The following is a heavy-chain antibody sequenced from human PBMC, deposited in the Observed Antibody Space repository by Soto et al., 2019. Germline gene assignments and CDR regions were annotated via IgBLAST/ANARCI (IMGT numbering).Heavy chain of an antibody. CDR3: AKDLYCISTSCPDSYYYYGMDV. CDR1: GFTFSSYA. D-gene: IGHD2-2*01. J-gene: IGHJ6*02. V-gene: IGHV3-23*01. CDR2: ISGSGGST. Sequence: GGTLRLSCAASGFTFSSYAMSWVRQAPGKGLKWVSAISGSGGSTYYADSVKGRFIISRDNSKNTLYLQMNSLRAEDTAVYYCAKDLYCISTSCPDSYYYYGMDVWGQGTTVTVSS.